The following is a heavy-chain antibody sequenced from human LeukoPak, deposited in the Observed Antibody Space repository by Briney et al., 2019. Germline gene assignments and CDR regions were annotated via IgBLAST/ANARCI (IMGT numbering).Heavy chain of an antibody. Sequence: PGGSLRLSCAASGFTFSDYYMSWIRQAPGKGLEWIGYIYYSGSTNYNPSLKSRVTISVDTSKNQFSLKLSSVTAADTAVYYCARLPGFRDVFDIWGQGTMVTVSS. J-gene: IGHJ3*02. V-gene: IGHV4-59*08. CDR1: GFTFSDYY. CDR2: IYYSGST. CDR3: ARLPGFRDVFDI.